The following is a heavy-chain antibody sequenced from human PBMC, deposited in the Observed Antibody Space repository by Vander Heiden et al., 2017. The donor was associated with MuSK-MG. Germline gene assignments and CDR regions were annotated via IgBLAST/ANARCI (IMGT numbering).Heavy chain of an antibody. V-gene: IGHV3-23*01. J-gene: IGHJ6*03. Sequence: EVQLLESGGGLVQPGGSLRFSCAASGFTFSSYAMGWVRQAPGKGLEWVSAISGSGGSTYYAGSVKGRFTISRDNSKNTLYLQMNSLRAEDTAVYYCAKAAHLYYYYMDVWGKGTTVTVSS. CDR1: GFTFSSYA. CDR3: AKAAHLYYYYMDV. CDR2: ISGSGGST.